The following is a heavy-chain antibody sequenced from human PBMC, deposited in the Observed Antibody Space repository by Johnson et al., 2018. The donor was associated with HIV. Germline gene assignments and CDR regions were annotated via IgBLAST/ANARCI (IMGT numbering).Heavy chain of an antibody. Sequence: VQLVESGGDLVQPGGSLRLSCVGSGFTFSTNWMHWVRQVPGKGLVWVSRSKSDGSTTTYADSVKGRFTISRDTSKNTLYLQMNSLRGDETAVYYCTRVSSTSWALDIWGQGTMVTVSS. CDR3: TRVSSTSWALDI. J-gene: IGHJ3*02. V-gene: IGHV3-74*01. CDR2: SKSDGSTT. CDR1: GFTFSTNW. D-gene: IGHD2-15*01.